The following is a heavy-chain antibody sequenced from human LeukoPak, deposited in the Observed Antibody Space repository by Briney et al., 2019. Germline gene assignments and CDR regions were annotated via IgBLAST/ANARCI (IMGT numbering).Heavy chain of an antibody. CDR2: INHSGIT. CDR3: ARLGISYYFDY. CDR1: GGSFSGYY. J-gene: IGHJ4*02. V-gene: IGHV4-34*01. Sequence: SSATLSLTCAVYGGSFSGYYWSWIRQPPGKGLEWIGEINHSGITNYNPSLKSRVTISVDTPKNQFSLKVSSVTAADTTVYYCARLGISYYFDYGGQGTLVTVS.